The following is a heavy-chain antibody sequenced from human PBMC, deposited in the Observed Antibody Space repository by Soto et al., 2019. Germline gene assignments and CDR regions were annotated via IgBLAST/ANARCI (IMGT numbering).Heavy chain of an antibody. CDR3: AKGTVGSTLQPYYFDY. CDR2: ISGSGAST. J-gene: IGHJ4*02. CDR1: GFTFSSCA. V-gene: IGHV3-23*01. Sequence: GGSLRLSCAGSGFTFSSCAVSWVRRAPGKGLEWVSVISGSGASTFYADSVKGRFTISRDNFKNTLYLQMNSLTAEDTAVYYCAKGTVGSTLQPYYFDYWGQGTLVTVSS. D-gene: IGHD2-15*01.